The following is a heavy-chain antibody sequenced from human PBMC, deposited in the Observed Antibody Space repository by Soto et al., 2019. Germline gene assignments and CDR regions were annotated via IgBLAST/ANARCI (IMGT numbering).Heavy chain of an antibody. CDR1: GGSISSYY. J-gene: IGHJ4*02. CDR2: IYYSGST. CDR3: ARTSPMVRGVIIGYFDY. V-gene: IGHV4-59*01. D-gene: IGHD3-10*01. Sequence: SETLSLTCTVSGGSISSYYWSWIRQPPGKGLEWIGYIYYSGSTNYNPSLKSRVTISVDTSKNQFSLKLSSVTAADTAVYYCARTSPMVRGVIIGYFDYWGQGTLVTVSS.